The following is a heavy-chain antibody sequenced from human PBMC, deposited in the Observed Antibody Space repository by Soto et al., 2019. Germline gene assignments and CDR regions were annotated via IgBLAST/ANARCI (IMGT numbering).Heavy chain of an antibody. CDR2: SSSSSSYI. V-gene: IGHV3-21*01. Sequence: GGSLSLSCAASGFTFSSYSMNWVRQAPGKALEWVSSSSSSSSYIYYADSVKGRFTISRDNAKNSLYLQMNSLRAEDTAVYYCARDITSIRDSGYYLTYFDYWGQGTLVTVSS. CDR3: ARDITSIRDSGYYLTYFDY. D-gene: IGHD3-22*01. CDR1: GFTFSSYS. J-gene: IGHJ4*02.